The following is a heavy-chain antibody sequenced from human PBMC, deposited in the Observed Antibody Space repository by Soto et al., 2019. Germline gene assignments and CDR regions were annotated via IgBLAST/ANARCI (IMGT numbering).Heavy chain of an antibody. CDR2: ISYSGST. CDR1: GGAISGDSFY. J-gene: IGHJ3*02. Sequence: SETLSLTCTVFGGAISGDSFYWGWIRQPPGTGLEWIGTISYSGSTYYKPSLKSRVTMSVDTSKNQFSLKLSFVTAAETAVYSCAIRKRHRIPRGFDICGQGKMVTVSS. V-gene: IGHV4-39*01. CDR3: AIRKRHRIPRGFDI. D-gene: IGHD2-2*02.